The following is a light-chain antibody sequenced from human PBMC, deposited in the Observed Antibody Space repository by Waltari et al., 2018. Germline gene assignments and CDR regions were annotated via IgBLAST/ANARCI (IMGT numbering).Light chain of an antibody. J-gene: IGKJ2*01. CDR2: AAS. V-gene: IGKV1-12*01. CDR1: QDIASW. CDR3: QQADSFPRT. Sequence: DIQMTQSPSSVSASVGDRVTITCRASQDIASWLAWYQHQPGKAPKLLIYAASSLQTGVTSRFSGSGSGTLFTLTISSLQPEDFATYYCQQADSFPRTFGQGTKLEI.